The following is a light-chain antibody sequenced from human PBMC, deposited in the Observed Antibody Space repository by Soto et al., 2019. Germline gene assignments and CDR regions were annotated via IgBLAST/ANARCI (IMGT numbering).Light chain of an antibody. CDR1: QNIKTN. CDR2: DAS. Sequence: VLTQSPATLSVSQGERATLSCRASQNIKTNLAWYQHKPGQAPRLLIYDASTRATGIPARFSGSGSGTDFTLTISSLEPEDFAVYYCQQRSNWPITFGQGTRLEIK. CDR3: QQRSNWPIT. J-gene: IGKJ5*01. V-gene: IGKV3-11*01.